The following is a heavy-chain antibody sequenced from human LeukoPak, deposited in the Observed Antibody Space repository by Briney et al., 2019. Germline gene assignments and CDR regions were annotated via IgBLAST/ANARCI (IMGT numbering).Heavy chain of an antibody. Sequence: PGGSLRLSCAASGFTFSSYAMHWVRQAPGKGLEWEAVISYDGSNKYYADSVKGRFTISRDNSKNTLYLQMNSLRAEDTAVYYCASYGMDVWGQGTTVTVSS. J-gene: IGHJ6*02. CDR1: GFTFSSYA. V-gene: IGHV3-30-3*01. CDR2: ISYDGSNK. CDR3: ASYGMDV.